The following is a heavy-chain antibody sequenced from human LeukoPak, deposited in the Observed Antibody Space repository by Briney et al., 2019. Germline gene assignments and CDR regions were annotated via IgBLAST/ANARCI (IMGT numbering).Heavy chain of an antibody. J-gene: IGHJ4*02. CDR2: IIPILGIA. Sequence: GASVKVSCKASGGTFSSYAISWVRQAPGQGLEWMGRIIPILGIANYAQRFQGRVTITADKSTSTAYMELSSLRSEDTAVYYCARAPRDGYNSRGGDYWGQGTLVTVSP. CDR1: GGTFSSYA. D-gene: IGHD5-24*01. CDR3: ARAPRDGYNSRGGDY. V-gene: IGHV1-69*04.